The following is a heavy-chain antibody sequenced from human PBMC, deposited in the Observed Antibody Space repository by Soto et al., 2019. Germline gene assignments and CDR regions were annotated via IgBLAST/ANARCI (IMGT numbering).Heavy chain of an antibody. V-gene: IGHV4-4*07. Sequence: PSETLSLTCAVSGASVRSYHWSWIRQAAGKGLEWIGRVQMSGTTNYNPSLKTRVTMSLDTSKNEVSLRMTSVTAADTAVYFCAKDRSTMRWFDPWSQGILVTVSS. CDR1: GASVRSYH. D-gene: IGHD1-1*01. CDR3: AKDRSTMRWFDP. CDR2: VQMSGTT. J-gene: IGHJ5*02.